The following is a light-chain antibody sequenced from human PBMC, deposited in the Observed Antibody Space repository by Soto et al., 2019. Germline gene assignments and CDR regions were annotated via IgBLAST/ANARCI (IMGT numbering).Light chain of an antibody. V-gene: IGKV3D-20*02. CDR3: QQRSNWPTWT. J-gene: IGKJ1*01. Sequence: EIVLTQSPGTLSLSPGESATLSCRASQSVTSNYLAWYQQRPGQAPSLLIYSASSRATGVPTRFSGSGSGADYTLTISRLEPEDFAVYYCQQRSNWPTWTFGQGTKV. CDR1: QSVTSNY. CDR2: SAS.